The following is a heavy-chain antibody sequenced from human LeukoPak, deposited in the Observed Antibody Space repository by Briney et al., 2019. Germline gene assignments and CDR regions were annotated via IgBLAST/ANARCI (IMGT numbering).Heavy chain of an antibody. D-gene: IGHD2-15*01. CDR2: INPSGGST. J-gene: IGHJ4*02. CDR3: ARPGRRYCGGGSCYYYDY. Sequence: ASVKVSCKASGYTFTSYYMHWVRQAPGQGLEWMGIINPSGGSTSYAQKFQGRVTMTRDTSTSTVYMELSSLRSEDTAVYYCARPGRRYCGGGSCYYYDYWGQGTLVTVSS. CDR1: GYTFTSYY. V-gene: IGHV1-46*01.